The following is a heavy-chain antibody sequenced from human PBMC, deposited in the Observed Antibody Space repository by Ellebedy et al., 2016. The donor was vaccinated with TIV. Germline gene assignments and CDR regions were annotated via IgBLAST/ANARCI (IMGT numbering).Heavy chain of an antibody. CDR2: INPNDGVT. J-gene: IGHJ4*02. CDR3: ARDRFSSWTPANY. Sequence: AASVNVSCKASGYTFTSYHMHWVRHAPGQGLEWMGIINPNDGVTSYAQRFQGRVIMTRDTSTNHVYVELSSLTSDDTAVYYCARDRFSSWTPANYWGQGTLVTVSS. CDR1: GYTFTSYH. V-gene: IGHV1-46*01. D-gene: IGHD6-13*01.